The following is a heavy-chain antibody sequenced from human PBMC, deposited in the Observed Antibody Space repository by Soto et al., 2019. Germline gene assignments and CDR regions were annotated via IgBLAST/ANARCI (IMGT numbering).Heavy chain of an antibody. Sequence: QVQLVQSGAEVKKPESSVKVSCKAPGGTFSTYAISWVRQAPGQGLEWMGGIIPMFGTANYAQRFQDRVTITGDESTNTVYMELSSMRSEDTAVYFCASGLQLWLRRINTGYSGWGQGTLVTVSS. D-gene: IGHD5-12*01. V-gene: IGHV1-69*12. CDR3: ASGLQLWLRRINTGYSG. CDR2: IIPMFGTA. J-gene: IGHJ4*02. CDR1: GGTFSTYA.